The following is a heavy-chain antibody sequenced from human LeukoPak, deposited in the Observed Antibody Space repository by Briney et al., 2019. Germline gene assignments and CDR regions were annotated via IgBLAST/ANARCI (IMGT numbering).Heavy chain of an antibody. D-gene: IGHD3-10*02. CDR2: ISGSGGSM. Sequence: GGSLRLSCAASGFTFISYAMSWVRQAPGKGLEWVSAISGSGGSMYYADSVKGRFTVSRDNSKNTLYLQMNTLRAEDTAVYYCAKDEDARPMYFQDWGQGTLVTVSP. V-gene: IGHV3-23*01. CDR3: AKDEDARPMYFQD. J-gene: IGHJ1*01. CDR1: GFTFISYA.